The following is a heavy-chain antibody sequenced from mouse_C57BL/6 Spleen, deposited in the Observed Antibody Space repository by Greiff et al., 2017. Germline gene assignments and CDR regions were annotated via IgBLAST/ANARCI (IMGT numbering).Heavy chain of an antibody. V-gene: IGHV5-17*01. CDR1: GFTFSDYG. CDR2: ISSGSSTI. D-gene: IGHD2-5*01. CDR3: ARKEAYYSNYDWYFDV. J-gene: IGHJ1*03. Sequence: EVQLVESGGGLVKPGGSLKLSCAASGFTFSDYGMHWVRQAPEKGLEWVAYISSGSSTIYYADTVKGRFTISRDNAKNTLFLQMTSLRSEDTAMYYCARKEAYYSNYDWYFDVWGTGTTVTVSS.